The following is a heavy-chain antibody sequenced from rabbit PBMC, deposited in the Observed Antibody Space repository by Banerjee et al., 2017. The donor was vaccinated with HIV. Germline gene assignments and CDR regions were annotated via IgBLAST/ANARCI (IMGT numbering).Heavy chain of an antibody. Sequence: QSLEESRGDLVKPGASLTLTCTASGFDFSGSYRIYWVRQAPGKGLEWIAYIYAGSTGTTGYASWAKGRFTISRTSSTTVALQLTSLTAADTATYFCARGSSYYSYYYVMDLWAQAPWSPS. D-gene: IGHD8-1*01. CDR1: GFDFSGSYR. V-gene: IGHV1S40*01. CDR3: ARGSSYYSYYYVMDL. CDR2: IYAGSTGTT. J-gene: IGHJ6*01.